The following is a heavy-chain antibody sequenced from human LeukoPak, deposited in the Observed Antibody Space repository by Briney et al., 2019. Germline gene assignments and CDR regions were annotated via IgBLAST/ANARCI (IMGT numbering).Heavy chain of an antibody. CDR3: ASRGDYGINY. V-gene: IGHV3-23*01. CDR1: GFTFSSYA. D-gene: IGHD4-17*01. J-gene: IGHJ4*02. Sequence: GGSLRLSCAASGFTFSSYAMSWVRQAPGKGLEWVSTMSGNGGNTYYADSVKGRFTISRDNSKNTLYLQMNSLRAEDTAVYYCASRGDYGINYWGQGTLVTVSS. CDR2: MSGNGGNT.